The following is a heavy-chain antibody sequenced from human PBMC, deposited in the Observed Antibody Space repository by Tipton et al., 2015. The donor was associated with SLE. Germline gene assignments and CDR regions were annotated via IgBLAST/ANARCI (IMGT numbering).Heavy chain of an antibody. V-gene: IGHV4-59*08. D-gene: IGHD2-21*02. CDR1: GDSMRNHY. J-gene: IGHJ4*02. Sequence: TLSLTCSVSGDSMRNHYWSWIRQSPGKGLKHIGYVYYTGITNSNPSLRSRVTLSMETSKNQFSLKLTSVTAADTAVYYCVRTARLPDCWSQGSLVTVSS. CDR2: VYYTGIT. CDR3: VRTARLPDC.